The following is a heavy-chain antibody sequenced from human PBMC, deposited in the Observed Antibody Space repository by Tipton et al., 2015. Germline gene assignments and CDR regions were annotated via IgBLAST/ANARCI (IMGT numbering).Heavy chain of an antibody. CDR1: GGSVSSGSYH. CDR2: VYYSGST. CDR3: AGSYDSSGYYYNLDF. D-gene: IGHD3-22*01. Sequence: TLSLTCIVSGGSVSSGSYHWSWIRQPPGKGLEWIGYVYYSGSTNYNPSLKSRVTISVDTSKNQFSLKLSSVTAADTAVYYCAGSYDSSGYYYNLDFWGRGTLVTVSS. V-gene: IGHV4-61*01. J-gene: IGHJ4*02.